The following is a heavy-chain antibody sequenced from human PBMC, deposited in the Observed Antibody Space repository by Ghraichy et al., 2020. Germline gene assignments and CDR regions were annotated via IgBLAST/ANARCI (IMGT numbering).Heavy chain of an antibody. Sequence: SQTLSLTCTVSGGSISSSSYYWGWIRQPPGKGLEWIGSIYYSGSTYYNPSLKSRVTISVDTSKNQFSLKLSSVTAADTAVHYCARGPIGIEWELPPYFDYWGQGTLVTVSS. J-gene: IGHJ4*02. D-gene: IGHD1-26*01. CDR1: GGSISSSSYY. CDR3: ARGPIGIEWELPPYFDY. CDR2: IYYSGST. V-gene: IGHV4-39*07.